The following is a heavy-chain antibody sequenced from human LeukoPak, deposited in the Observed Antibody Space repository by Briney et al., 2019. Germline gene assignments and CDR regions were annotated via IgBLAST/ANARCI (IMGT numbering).Heavy chain of an antibody. V-gene: IGHV6-1*01. J-gene: IGHJ4*02. CDR1: GDSVSSNSAA. Sequence: SQTLSLTCAISGDSVSSNSAAWNWIRQSPSRGLEWLGRTYYRSKWYNDYAVSVKSRITINPDTSKNQFSLQLNSVTPEDTAVYFCAREATMYSSGWYYFDYWGQGTLVTVSS. CDR2: TYYRSKWYN. CDR3: AREATMYSSGWYYFDY. D-gene: IGHD6-19*01.